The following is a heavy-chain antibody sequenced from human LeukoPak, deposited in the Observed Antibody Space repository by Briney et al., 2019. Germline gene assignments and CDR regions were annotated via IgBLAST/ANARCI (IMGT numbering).Heavy chain of an antibody. Sequence: PGRSLRLSCAASGFTFSDYVMHWVRQAPGKGLEWVAVVSFDGSNIYYADSVKGRFAISRDDSMDTLYLQMNSLRTEDTAVYYCARDAPGIKVAGHPDYWGQGALVTVSP. D-gene: IGHD6-19*01. J-gene: IGHJ4*02. CDR3: ARDAPGIKVAGHPDY. CDR2: VSFDGSNI. CDR1: GFTFSDYV. V-gene: IGHV3-30*09.